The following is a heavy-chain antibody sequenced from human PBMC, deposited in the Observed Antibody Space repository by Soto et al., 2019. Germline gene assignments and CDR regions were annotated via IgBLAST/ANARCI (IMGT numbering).Heavy chain of an antibody. CDR3: ARLQEEMATTRVSWDYYGMDV. D-gene: IGHD5-12*01. V-gene: IGHV1-69*12. J-gene: IGHJ6*02. CDR2: IIPIFGTA. Sequence: QVQLVQSGAEVKKPGSSVKVSCKASGGTFSSYAISWVRQAPGQGLEWMGGIIPIFGTANYVQKFQGRVTITADESTSTAYMGLSSLRSEDTAVYYCARLQEEMATTRVSWDYYGMDVWGQGTTVTVSS. CDR1: GGTFSSYA.